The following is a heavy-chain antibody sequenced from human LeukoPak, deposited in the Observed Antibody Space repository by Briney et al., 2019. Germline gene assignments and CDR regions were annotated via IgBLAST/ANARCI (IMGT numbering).Heavy chain of an antibody. J-gene: IGHJ4*02. CDR3: ARSSGWYTSSSSCYYFDH. CDR1: GGSVSGGNDY. D-gene: IGHD6-19*01. V-gene: IGHV4-61*03. CDR2: IHYSGST. Sequence: SETLSLTCTVSGGSVSGGNDYWNWIRQPPGKGLEWIGYIHYSGSTNYNPSLKSRVTTSVDTFKNHVSLKLSSVTAAATAVYSCARSSGWYTSSSSCYYFDHWGQGTLVTVSS.